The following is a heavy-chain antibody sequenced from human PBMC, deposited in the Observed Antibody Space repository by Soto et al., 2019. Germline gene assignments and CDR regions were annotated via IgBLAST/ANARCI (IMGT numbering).Heavy chain of an antibody. V-gene: IGHV1-18*01. CDR1: GYTFTSYG. Sequence: ASVKVSFKASGYTFTSYGISWVRQAPGQGLEWMGWISAYNGNTNYAQKLQGRVTMTTDTSTSTAYMELRSLRSDDTAVYYCARDDRKFLGYYYYGMDVWGQGTTVTVSS. D-gene: IGHD7-27*01. CDR2: ISAYNGNT. CDR3: ARDDRKFLGYYYYGMDV. J-gene: IGHJ6*02.